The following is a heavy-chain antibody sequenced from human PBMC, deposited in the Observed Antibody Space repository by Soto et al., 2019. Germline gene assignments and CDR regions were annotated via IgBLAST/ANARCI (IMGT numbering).Heavy chain of an antibody. CDR2: ISGYNGNS. V-gene: IGHV1-18*01. CDR3: ASDYGDARDH. D-gene: IGHD4-17*01. Sequence: QVHLVQSGAEVKKPGASVKVSCKTSGYTFSNFGISWVRQAPGQGFEWLGWISGYNGNSKYAQKFQGRVTMTTDTSTSTCYLELRSLNSDDSAVYYCASDYGDARDHWGQGTLVTVSS. CDR1: GYTFSNFG. J-gene: IGHJ4*02.